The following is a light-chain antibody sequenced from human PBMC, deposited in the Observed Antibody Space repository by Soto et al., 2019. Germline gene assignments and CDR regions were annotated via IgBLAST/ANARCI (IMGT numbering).Light chain of an antibody. CDR3: QQRSNWNT. Sequence: ILLTHPPAALSLSPWERATLSCGASQSVSSNFLAWYQQKPRLAPSLLIYDASSRATGIPDRFSGSGSGTDFPITISSQAPEDFAVYYCQQRSNWNTFGQGTRLEIK. CDR2: DAS. V-gene: IGKV3D-20*02. CDR1: QSVSSNF. J-gene: IGKJ5*01.